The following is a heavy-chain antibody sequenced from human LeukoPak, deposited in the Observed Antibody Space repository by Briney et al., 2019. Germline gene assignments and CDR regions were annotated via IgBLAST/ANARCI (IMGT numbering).Heavy chain of an antibody. CDR3: AKEYVNYGDYVPYFDY. Sequence: PGGSLRLSCAASGLTLSSYAMSWVRQAPGKGLEWVSAISGSGGSTYYADSVKGRFTISRDNSKNTLYLQMNSLRAEDTAVYYCAKEYVNYGDYVPYFDYWGQGTLVTVSS. V-gene: IGHV3-23*01. D-gene: IGHD4-17*01. CDR2: ISGSGGST. CDR1: GLTLSSYA. J-gene: IGHJ4*02.